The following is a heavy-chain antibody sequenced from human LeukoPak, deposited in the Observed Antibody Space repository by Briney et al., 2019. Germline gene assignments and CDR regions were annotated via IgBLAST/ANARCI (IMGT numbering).Heavy chain of an antibody. V-gene: IGHV3-66*02. CDR1: GFTVSSNY. CDR3: ARAVDDAFDI. Sequence: PGGSLRLSCAGSGFTVSSNYMSWVRQAPGKGLEWVSVIYSGGSTYYADSVKGRFTISRDNSKNTLYLRMNSLRAEDTAVYYCARAVDDAFDIWGQGTMVTVSS. D-gene: IGHD4-23*01. CDR2: IYSGGST. J-gene: IGHJ3*02.